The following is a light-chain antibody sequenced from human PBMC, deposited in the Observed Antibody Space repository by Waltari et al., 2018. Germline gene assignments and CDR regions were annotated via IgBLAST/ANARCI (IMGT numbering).Light chain of an antibody. CDR1: RSDVGGYKS. V-gene: IGLV2-14*03. J-gene: IGLJ1*01. CDR2: DVT. CDR3: SSYTNSGTYV. Sequence: QSALTQAASVSGSPGQSIPIPCTGARSDVGGYKSASWYQQHPGKAPKVMISDVTNRPSGVSNRFSGSKSGNTASLTISGLQAEDEADYYCSSYTNSGTYVFGTGTKVTVL.